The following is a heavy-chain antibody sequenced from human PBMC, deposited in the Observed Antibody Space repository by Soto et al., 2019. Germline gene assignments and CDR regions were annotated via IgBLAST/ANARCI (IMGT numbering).Heavy chain of an antibody. CDR3: ARQVAEAAAEAFDI. CDR1: GYSFTSYW. D-gene: IGHD6-13*01. V-gene: IGHV5-10-1*01. Sequence: PGESLKISCKGSGYSFTSYWISWVRQMPGKGLEWMGRIDPSGSYTNYSPSFQGHVTISADKSISTAYLQWSSLKASDTAMYYCARQVAEAAAEAFDIWGQGTMVTVSS. J-gene: IGHJ3*02. CDR2: IDPSGSYT.